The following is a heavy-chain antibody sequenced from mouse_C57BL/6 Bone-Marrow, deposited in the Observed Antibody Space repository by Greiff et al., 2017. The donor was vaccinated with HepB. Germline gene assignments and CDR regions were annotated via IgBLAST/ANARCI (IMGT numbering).Heavy chain of an antibody. V-gene: IGHV1-63*01. CDR3: ARSGTTVFYWYFDV. J-gene: IGHJ1*03. Sequence: VKLQESGAELVRPGTSVKMSCKASGYTFTNYWIGWAKQRPGHGLEWIGDIYPGGGYTNYNEKFKGKATLTADKSSSTAYMQFSSLTSEDSAIYYCARSGTTVFYWYFDVWGTGTTVTVSA. D-gene: IGHD1-1*01. CDR2: IYPGGGYT. CDR1: GYTFTNYW.